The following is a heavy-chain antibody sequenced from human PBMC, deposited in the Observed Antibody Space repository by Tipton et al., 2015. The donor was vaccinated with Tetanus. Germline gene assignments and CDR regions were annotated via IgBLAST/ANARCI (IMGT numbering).Heavy chain of an antibody. D-gene: IGHD1-26*01. CDR1: GGTFSSYA. CDR3: ASGWDQALAY. J-gene: IGHJ4*02. CDR2: MNPNSGDT. Sequence: QLVQSGAEVKKPGSSVKVSCKASGGTFSSYAISWVRQAPGQGLEWMGWMNPNSGDTGYARKFQGRVTMTRNTSISTAYMELNSLTSEDTAVYYCASGWDQALAYWGQGTLVTVSS. V-gene: IGHV1-8*02.